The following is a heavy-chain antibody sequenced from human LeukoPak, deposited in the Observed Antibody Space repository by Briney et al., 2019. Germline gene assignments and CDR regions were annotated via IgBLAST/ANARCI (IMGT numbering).Heavy chain of an antibody. D-gene: IGHD7-27*01. CDR1: GYTFASCA. CDR2: INTNTGNP. Sequence: GASVKVSCKASGYTFASCAINWVRQAPGQGLEWMGWINTNTGNPTYAQGFTGRFVFSLDTSVSTAYLQISSLKAEDTAVYYCARLTDMDYNDWGIDYWGQGTLVTVSS. CDR3: ARLTDMDYNDWGIDY. V-gene: IGHV7-4-1*02. J-gene: IGHJ4*02.